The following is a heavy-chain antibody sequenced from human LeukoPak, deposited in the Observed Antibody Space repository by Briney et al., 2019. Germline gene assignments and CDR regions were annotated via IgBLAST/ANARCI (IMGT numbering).Heavy chain of an antibody. V-gene: IGHV3-11*01. CDR3: AREGVTIFGVVIPYYYYYYMDV. CDR2: ISSSGSTI. CDR1: GFTFSDYY. Sequence: GGCLRLSCAASGFTFSDYYMSWIRQAPGKGLEWVSYISSSGSTIYYADSVKGRFTISRDNAKNSLYLQMNSLRAEDTAVYYCAREGVTIFGVVIPYYYYYYMDVWGKGTTVTVSS. J-gene: IGHJ6*03. D-gene: IGHD3-3*01.